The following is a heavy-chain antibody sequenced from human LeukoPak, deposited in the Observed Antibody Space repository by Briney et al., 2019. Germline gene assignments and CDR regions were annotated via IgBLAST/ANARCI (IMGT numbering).Heavy chain of an antibody. Sequence: SVKVSCKISGYTLNDISMHWVGQPAGKGLEWMGGVDPDNGQRVYAQKFQGRVTMTEDTSTNTAYMELSRLRSEDTAVYYCAAVSGHYTLLDAWGQGALVTVST. CDR1: GYTLNDIS. J-gene: IGHJ5*02. D-gene: IGHD4-11*01. CDR2: VDPDNGQR. CDR3: AAVSGHYTLLDA. V-gene: IGHV1-24*01.